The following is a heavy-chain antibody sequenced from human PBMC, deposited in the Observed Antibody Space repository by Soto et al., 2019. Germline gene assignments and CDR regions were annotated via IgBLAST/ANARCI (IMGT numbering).Heavy chain of an antibody. Sequence: RGESLKISCKASGYKFTTFWLNWVRQTPGKGLEWLGRIDPTDSFTNYSPPFEGHVTISVDRCISTAYLQWNSLQASDTAIYYCARPASGGSRDAFDVWGQGTTVTVSS. CDR2: IDPTDSFT. J-gene: IGHJ3*01. CDR1: GYKFTTFW. D-gene: IGHD2-15*01. V-gene: IGHV5-10-1*01. CDR3: ARPASGGSRDAFDV.